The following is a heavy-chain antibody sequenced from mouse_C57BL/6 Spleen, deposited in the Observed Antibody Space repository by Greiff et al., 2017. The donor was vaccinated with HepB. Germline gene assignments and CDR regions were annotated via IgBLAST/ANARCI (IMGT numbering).Heavy chain of an antibody. D-gene: IGHD2-2*01. J-gene: IGHJ3*01. CDR1: GYSITSGYY. CDR2: ISYDGSN. V-gene: IGHV3-6*01. Sequence: ESGPGLVKPSQSLSLTCSVTGYSITSGYYWNWIRQFPGNKLEWMGYISYDGSNNYNPSLKNRISITRDTSKNQFFLKLNSVTTEDTATYYCARDPLYYGYDEGFAYWGQGTLVTVSA. CDR3: ARDPLYYGYDEGFAY.